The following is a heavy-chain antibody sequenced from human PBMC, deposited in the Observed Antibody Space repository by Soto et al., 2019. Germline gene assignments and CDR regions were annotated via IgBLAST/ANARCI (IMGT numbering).Heavy chain of an antibody. CDR1: GFTFSSYA. CDR3: AMAFSSTGYFDL. V-gene: IGHV3-23*01. CDR2: ISGSGGST. D-gene: IGHD6-6*01. Sequence: EVQLLESGGGLVQPGGSLRLSCAASGFTFSSYAMSWVRQAPGKGLEWVSAISGSGGSTYYADSVKGRFTISRDNSKNTLCLQMNSLRAEDTAVYYCAMAFSSTGYFDLWGRGTLVTVSS. J-gene: IGHJ2*01.